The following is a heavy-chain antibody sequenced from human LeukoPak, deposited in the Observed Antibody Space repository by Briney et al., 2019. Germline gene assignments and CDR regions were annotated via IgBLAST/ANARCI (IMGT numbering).Heavy chain of an antibody. Sequence: PGGSLRLSCAASGFTFSDYYMSWIRQAPGKGLEGVSYISSSGSTIYYADSVKGRFTISRDNAKNSLYLQMNSLRAEDKAVYYCARAYGSWPQEDGLDYWGQGTLVTVSS. CDR1: GFTFSDYY. D-gene: IGHD3-10*01. V-gene: IGHV3-11*01. CDR2: ISSSGSTI. J-gene: IGHJ4*02. CDR3: ARAYGSWPQEDGLDY.